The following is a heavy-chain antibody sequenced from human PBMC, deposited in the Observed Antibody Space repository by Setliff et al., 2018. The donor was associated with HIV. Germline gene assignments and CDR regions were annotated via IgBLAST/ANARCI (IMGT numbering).Heavy chain of an antibody. CDR2: ISVQSVNT. V-gene: IGHV1-18*01. J-gene: IGHJ4*02. CDR3: ARDGSLKATTFDY. CDR1: GYTFSKYG. D-gene: IGHD1-7*01. Sequence: ASVKVSFKASGYTFSKYGVTWVRQAPGQGLEWMGWISVQSVNTNYAQKFQGRVTMTTDTSTSTTYMELRSLRSDDTAVYYCARDGSLKATTFDYWGQGTLVTV.